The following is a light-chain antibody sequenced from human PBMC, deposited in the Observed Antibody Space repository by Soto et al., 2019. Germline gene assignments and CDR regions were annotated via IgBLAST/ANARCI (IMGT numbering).Light chain of an antibody. CDR3: NSYTSSTTWV. Sequence: QSALTQPASVSGSPGQSITISCTGTSSDVGRYNYVSWYQQHPGKAPKLMIYEVRNRPSGVSSLFSGSKSGNTASLTISGLQAEDEAEYYCNSYTSSTTWVFGGGTKLTVL. J-gene: IGLJ3*02. CDR1: SSDVGRYNY. CDR2: EVR. V-gene: IGLV2-14*01.